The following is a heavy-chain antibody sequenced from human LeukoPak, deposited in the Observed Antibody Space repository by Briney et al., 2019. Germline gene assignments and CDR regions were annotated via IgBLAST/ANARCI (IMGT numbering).Heavy chain of an antibody. V-gene: IGHV4-59*08. CDR2: IYYSGST. Sequence: PSETLSLTCTVSGGSISSYYXSWIXQPPGXGLEWIGYIYYSGSTNYNPSLKSRVTISVDTSKNQFSLKLSSVTAADTAVYYCARHGNYDFLGVDIWGQGTMVTVSS. CDR3: ARHGNYDFLGVDI. CDR1: GGSISSYY. D-gene: IGHD3-3*01. J-gene: IGHJ3*02.